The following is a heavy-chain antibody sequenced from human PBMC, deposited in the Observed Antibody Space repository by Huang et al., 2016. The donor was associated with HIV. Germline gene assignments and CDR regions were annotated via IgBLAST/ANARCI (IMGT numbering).Heavy chain of an antibody. Sequence: QVQLVQSGVEVKKPGASVKVSCKASGYTFTSYGISWVRQAPGPGLEWMGWISAYKGVTNYAQNGQGRVTRTTDTSTSTADMELRSLRSDDTAVYYCARDSPLLGVVIVVVPTAPNAFDIWGQGTMVTVSS. D-gene: IGHD2-2*01. CDR3: ARDSPLLGVVIVVVPTAPNAFDI. J-gene: IGHJ3*02. V-gene: IGHV1-18*01. CDR2: ISAYKGVT. CDR1: GYTFTSYG.